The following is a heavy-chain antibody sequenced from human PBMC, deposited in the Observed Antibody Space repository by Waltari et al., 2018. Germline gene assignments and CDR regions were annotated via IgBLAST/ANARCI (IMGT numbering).Heavy chain of an antibody. J-gene: IGHJ4*02. Sequence: QVQLVESGGGVVQPGRSLRLSCAASGFTFSSYGMHWVRQAPGKGLEWVAVIWYDGSNKYYADSVKGRFTISRDNSKNTLYLQMNSLRAEDTAMYYCAKGLSDADSSGYDFDYWGQGTLVTVSS. V-gene: IGHV3-30*18. CDR1: GFTFSSYG. CDR2: IWYDGSNK. D-gene: IGHD3-22*01. CDR3: AKGLSDADSSGYDFDY.